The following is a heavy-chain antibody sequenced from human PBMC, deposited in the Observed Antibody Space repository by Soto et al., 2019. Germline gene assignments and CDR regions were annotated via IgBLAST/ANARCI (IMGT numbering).Heavy chain of an antibody. V-gene: IGHV4-59*08. Sequence: PSETLSLTCTVSGGSISSYYWSWIRQPPGKGLEWIGYIYYSGSTNYNPSLKSRVTISVDTSKNQFSLKLSSVTAADTAVYYCARRGYCSGGSCYARLSYFDYWGQGTLVTVS. CDR1: GGSISSYY. CDR3: ARRGYCSGGSCYARLSYFDY. D-gene: IGHD2-15*01. J-gene: IGHJ4*02. CDR2: IYYSGST.